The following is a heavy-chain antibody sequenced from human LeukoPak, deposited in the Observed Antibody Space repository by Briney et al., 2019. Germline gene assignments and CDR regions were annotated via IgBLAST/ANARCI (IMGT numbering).Heavy chain of an antibody. CDR1: GGTFSSYA. J-gene: IGHJ4*02. Sequence: SVKVSCKASGGTFSSYAISWVRQAPGQGLEWMGGIIPIFGTANYAQKFQGRVTITADESTSTAYMELSSLRSEDTAVYYCARDHATVVTPEYFDYWGQGTLVTVSS. D-gene: IGHD4-23*01. V-gene: IGHV1-69*01. CDR3: ARDHATVVTPEYFDY. CDR2: IIPIFGTA.